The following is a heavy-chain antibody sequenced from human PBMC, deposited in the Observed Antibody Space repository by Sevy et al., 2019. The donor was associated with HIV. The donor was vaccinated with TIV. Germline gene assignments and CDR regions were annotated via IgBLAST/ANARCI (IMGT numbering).Heavy chain of an antibody. V-gene: IGHV1-18*04. CDR3: ARDRGVEGALYYFDF. Sequence: ASVKVSCKTSGYTFISYGISWVRQAPGQGLEWMGWISAYNGQTNYARKFQGRATMTIDTSTSTAYMELRSLRSDDTAVYYCARDRGVEGALYYFDFWGQGTLVTVSS. CDR1: GYTFISYG. J-gene: IGHJ4*02. CDR2: ISAYNGQT. D-gene: IGHD3-3*01.